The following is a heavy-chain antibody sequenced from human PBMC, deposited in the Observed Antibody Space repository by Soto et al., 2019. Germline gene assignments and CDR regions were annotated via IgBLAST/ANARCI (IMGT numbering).Heavy chain of an antibody. CDR3: VRDSGWLFDS. D-gene: IGHD6-19*01. CDR1: GFTFSSYG. Sequence: QVQLVESGGGVVQPGRSLRLSCAASGFTFSSYGMHWVRQAPGKGLEWVAVIWYDGSNKYYADSVKGRFTISRDDSKNKGFLQMDSLRAEDTAGYFCVRDSGWLFDSWGQGTLVTVSS. V-gene: IGHV3-33*01. J-gene: IGHJ4*02. CDR2: IWYDGSNK.